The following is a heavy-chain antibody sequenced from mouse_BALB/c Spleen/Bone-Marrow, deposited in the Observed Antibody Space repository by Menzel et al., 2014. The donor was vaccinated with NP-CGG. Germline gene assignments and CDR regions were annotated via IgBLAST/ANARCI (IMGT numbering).Heavy chain of an antibody. J-gene: IGHJ4*01. Sequence: VHLVESGAELVKPGVSVKLSCKASGYTFTEYIIHWIKQRSGQGLEWIGWFFPGSGSIKYNEKFKDKATLTADKSSSTVYMELSRLTSEDSAVYFCARHEDLDIRRRLGAMDYWGQGTSVTVSS. CDR3: ARHEDLDIRRRLGAMDY. CDR1: GYTFTEYI. V-gene: IGHV1-62-2*01. D-gene: IGHD2-12*01. CDR2: FFPGSGSI.